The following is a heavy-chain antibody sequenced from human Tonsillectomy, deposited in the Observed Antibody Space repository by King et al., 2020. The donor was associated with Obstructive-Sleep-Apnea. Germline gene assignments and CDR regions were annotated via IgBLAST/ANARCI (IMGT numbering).Heavy chain of an antibody. CDR2: ISSSSSYI. V-gene: IGHV3-21*01. CDR1: GFTFSSYS. Sequence: VQLVESGGGLVKPGGSLRLSCAASGFTFSSYSMNWVRQAPGKGLEWVSSISSSSSYIYYADSVKGRFTISRENAKNYLYLQMNSLRAEDTGVYYCARGKQDPYYYGSGRRGSGYYFDYWGQGTLVTVSS. CDR3: ARGKQDPYYYGSGRRGSGYYFDY. D-gene: IGHD3-10*01. J-gene: IGHJ4*02.